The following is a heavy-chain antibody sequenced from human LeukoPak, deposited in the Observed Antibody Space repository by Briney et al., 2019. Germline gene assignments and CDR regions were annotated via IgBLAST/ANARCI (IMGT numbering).Heavy chain of an antibody. V-gene: IGHV3-23*01. CDR3: AKRDTGYYFDY. D-gene: IGHD5-18*01. Sequence: GGSLRLSCAASGFTFSSYAMGWVRQAPGKGLEWVSTLSGSGTGTYYADSVKGRFTISRDNSKNTLYLQMNSLRAEDTAVYYCAKRDTGYYFDYWGQGTLVTVSS. CDR1: GFTFSSYA. CDR2: LSGSGTGT. J-gene: IGHJ4*02.